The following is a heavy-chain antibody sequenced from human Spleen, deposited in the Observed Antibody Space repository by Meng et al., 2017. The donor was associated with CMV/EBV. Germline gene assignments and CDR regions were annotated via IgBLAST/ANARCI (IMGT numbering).Heavy chain of an antibody. CDR3: ARRNVDCATTSCYERYYYYYGMDV. D-gene: IGHD2-2*01. CDR2: IIPILGIP. Sequence: SVKVSCKASGGTFNSYAISWVRQAPGQGPEWMGGIIPILGIPNYAQKFQGRVAIAADKSTRTAYMELSSLRSEDTAVYFCARRNVDCATTSCYERYYYYYGMDVWGQGTTVTVSS. CDR1: GGTFNSYA. J-gene: IGHJ6*02. V-gene: IGHV1-69*10.